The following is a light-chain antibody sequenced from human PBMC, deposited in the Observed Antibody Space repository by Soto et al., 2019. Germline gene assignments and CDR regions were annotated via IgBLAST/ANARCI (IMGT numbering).Light chain of an antibody. Sequence: EIVMTQSPATLSVSPGERATLSCRASQSVRSHLAWYQQKPGQAPRLLIFGESTRATGIPDRSTGSGSGTEFTLTISSLQSEDFAIYYCQQYNNWPLTFGGGTKVEIK. V-gene: IGKV3-15*01. CDR3: QQYNNWPLT. J-gene: IGKJ4*01. CDR1: QSVRSH. CDR2: GES.